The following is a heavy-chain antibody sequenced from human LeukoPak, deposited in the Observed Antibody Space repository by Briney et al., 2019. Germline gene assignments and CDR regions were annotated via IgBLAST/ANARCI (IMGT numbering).Heavy chain of an antibody. J-gene: IGHJ4*02. CDR1: GFIFSTYA. CDR3: AKRDGDYFDY. CDR2: ISGSGGST. D-gene: IGHD5-24*01. V-gene: IGHV3-23*01. Sequence: GGSLRLPCAASGFIFSTYAMSWVRQAPGKGLEWVSAISGSGGSTYYADSVKGRFTISRDNSKNTLYLQMNSLRAEDTAVYYCAKRDGDYFDYWGQGTLVTVSS.